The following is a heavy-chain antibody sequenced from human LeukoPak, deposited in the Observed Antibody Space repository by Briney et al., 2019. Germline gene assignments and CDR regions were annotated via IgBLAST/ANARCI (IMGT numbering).Heavy chain of an antibody. D-gene: IGHD2-2*01. CDR3: ARSDEDCSSTSCYGGGSSSSYGDYYYGMDV. V-gene: IGHV1-69*02. CDR1: GGTFSSYT. Sequence: SVKASCKASGGTFSSYTISWVRQAPGQGLEWMGRIIPILGIANYAQKFQGRVTITADKSTSTAYMELSSLRSEDTAVYYCARSDEDCSSTSCYGGGSSSSYGDYYYGMDVWGQGTTVTVSS. J-gene: IGHJ6*02. CDR2: IIPILGIA.